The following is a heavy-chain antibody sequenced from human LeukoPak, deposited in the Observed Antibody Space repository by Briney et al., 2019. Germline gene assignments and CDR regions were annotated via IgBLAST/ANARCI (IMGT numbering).Heavy chain of an antibody. CDR1: GGSMTTHH. D-gene: IGHD5-18*01. CDR2: VFDSGRT. V-gene: IGHV4-59*11. Sequence: SETLSLTCTVSGGSMTTHHWNWIRQTPGKGLEWIGYVFDSGRTKENPSLKSRVTLSADTSKNQLSLRLSSVAAADTAVYYCTTINRGNIFGYFDFWGQGILVTVSS. J-gene: IGHJ4*02. CDR3: TTINRGNIFGYFDF.